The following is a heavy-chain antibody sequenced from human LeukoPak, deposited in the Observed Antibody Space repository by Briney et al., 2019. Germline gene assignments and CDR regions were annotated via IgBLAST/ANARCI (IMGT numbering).Heavy chain of an antibody. CDR3: ARELPYYYGSGIGEAWFDP. D-gene: IGHD3-10*01. J-gene: IGHJ5*02. CDR2: ISSTGITI. CDR1: GFTFSSYE. Sequence: GGSLRLSCAASGFTFSSYEMNWVRQAPGKGLEWVSYISSTGITIYYADSVKGRFTISRDNAKNSLYLQMNSLRVEDTAVYYCARELPYYYGSGIGEAWFDPWGQGTLVTVSS. V-gene: IGHV3-48*03.